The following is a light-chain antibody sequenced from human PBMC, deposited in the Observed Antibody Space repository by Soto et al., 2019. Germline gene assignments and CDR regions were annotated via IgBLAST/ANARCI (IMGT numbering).Light chain of an antibody. J-gene: IGLJ3*02. Sequence: QSALTQPASVSGSPGQSITISCTGTSSDVGGYNYVSWYQQHQGKAPKLMIYEVSNRPSGVSNRFSGSKSGNTASLTISGLQAEDEADYYCSSYTSSSTGLVFGGGTKLTVL. V-gene: IGLV2-14*01. CDR1: SSDVGGYNY. CDR2: EVS. CDR3: SSYTSSSTGLV.